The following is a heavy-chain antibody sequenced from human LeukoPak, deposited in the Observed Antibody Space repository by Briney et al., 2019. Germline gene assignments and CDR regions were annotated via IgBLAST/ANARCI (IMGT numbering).Heavy chain of an antibody. D-gene: IGHD6-13*01. CDR2: ISAYNGNT. CDR3: ARGIAAAGFYYYYMDV. V-gene: IGHV1-18*01. Sequence: ASVRVSCKASGYTFSIYGFSWVRQAPGQGLEWMGWISAYNGNTNYAQKFQGRVTMTTDTSTSTAHMGLRSLRSDDTAVYYCARGIAAAGFYYYYMDVWGKGTTVTVSS. CDR1: GYTFSIYG. J-gene: IGHJ6*03.